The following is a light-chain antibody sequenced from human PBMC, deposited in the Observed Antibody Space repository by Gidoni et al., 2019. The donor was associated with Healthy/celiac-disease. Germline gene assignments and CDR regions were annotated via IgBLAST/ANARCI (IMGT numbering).Light chain of an antibody. J-gene: IGKJ2*03. CDR1: QSISSR. CDR3: QQYNSYSS. Sequence: DIQMTQSPSTLSADVGDRVTITCRASQSISSRLAGYQQKPGKAHKLVVYKASSLESGVPSRFSGSGSGTEFTLTISSLQPDDFATYYCQQYNSYSSFAQGTKLEIK. CDR2: KAS. V-gene: IGKV1-5*03.